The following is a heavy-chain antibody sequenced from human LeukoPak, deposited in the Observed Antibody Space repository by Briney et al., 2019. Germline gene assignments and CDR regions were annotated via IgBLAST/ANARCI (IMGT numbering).Heavy chain of an antibody. CDR3: AKGRTAVAGTDS. Sequence: GGSLRLSCAASGFTFSSHGMHWVRQAPGKGLEWVAFIRYDGSNEYYGDSVKGRLTISRDNSKNTLYLQMKSLRIEDTAVYYCAKGRTAVAGTDSWGQGTLVTVSS. J-gene: IGHJ4*02. V-gene: IGHV3-30*02. CDR1: GFTFSSHG. CDR2: IRYDGSNE. D-gene: IGHD6-19*01.